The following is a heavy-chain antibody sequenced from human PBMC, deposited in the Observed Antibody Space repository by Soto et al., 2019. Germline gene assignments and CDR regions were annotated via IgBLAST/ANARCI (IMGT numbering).Heavy chain of an antibody. D-gene: IGHD3-3*01. Sequence: EVQLVESGGGLVKPGGSLRLSCAASGFTFGSYSMYWVRQAPGKGLEWVSSISTTSTYIYYADSVKGRFTISRDNAKSSLYLQMNSLRAEDTAVYYCARIFWSGTITEYYFDYWGHGTLVTVSS. J-gene: IGHJ4*01. CDR1: GFTFGSYS. CDR2: ISTTSTYI. CDR3: ARIFWSGTITEYYFDY. V-gene: IGHV3-21*01.